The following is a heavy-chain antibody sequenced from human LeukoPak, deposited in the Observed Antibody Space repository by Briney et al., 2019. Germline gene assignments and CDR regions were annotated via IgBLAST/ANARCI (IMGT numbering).Heavy chain of an antibody. CDR2: INPSGGST. D-gene: IGHD2-2*01. CDR1: GYTFTSYY. V-gene: IGHV1-46*01. CDR3: ESDDNTMPYL. Sequence: ASVKVSCKASGYTFTSYYMHWVRQAPGQGLEWMGIINPSGGSTSYAQKFQGRVTMTRDTSTSTVYMELSSLSSEATDVYSCESDDNTMPYLWGRGTLVTVSS. J-gene: IGHJ2*01.